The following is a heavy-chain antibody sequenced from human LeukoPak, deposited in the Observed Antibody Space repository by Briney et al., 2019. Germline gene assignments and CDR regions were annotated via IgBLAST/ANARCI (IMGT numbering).Heavy chain of an antibody. Sequence: GGSLRLSCAASGFTFSTYGMTWVRQAPGKGLEWVSGISGSGDNTWYADSVKGRFTISRDNAKNLLFLQMNNLRAEDTAVYYCARYVDRRDDPWGQGVLVTVSS. CDR2: ISGSGDNT. CDR1: GFTFSTYG. J-gene: IGHJ5*02. CDR3: ARYVDRRDDP. D-gene: IGHD3-9*01. V-gene: IGHV3-23*01.